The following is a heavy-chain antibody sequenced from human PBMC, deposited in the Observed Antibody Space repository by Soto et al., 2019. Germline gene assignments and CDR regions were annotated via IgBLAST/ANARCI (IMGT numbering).Heavy chain of an antibody. CDR3: ASSPLLYSSSWYEY. V-gene: IGHV4-31*03. CDR1: GGSISSGGYY. D-gene: IGHD6-13*01. Sequence: QVQLQESGPGLVKPSQTLSLTCTVSGGSISSGGYYWSWIRHHPGKGLEWIGYIYYSGSTYYNPSLKCRVTISVDTSKNQFSLKLSAVTAADTAVYYCASSPLLYSSSWYEYWGQGTLVTGSS. J-gene: IGHJ4*02. CDR2: IYYSGST.